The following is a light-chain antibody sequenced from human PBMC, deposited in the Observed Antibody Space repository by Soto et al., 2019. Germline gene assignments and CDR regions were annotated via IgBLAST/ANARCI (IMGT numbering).Light chain of an antibody. CDR3: QQYNSWPPT. J-gene: IGKJ1*01. V-gene: IGKV3-15*01. CDR1: QSVSID. Sequence: IVMTQSPATLSVSPGERTTLSCRASQSVSIDLAWYQQKPGQAPRLLIYGPSSRATGVPARFSSSGSGTQFTLTISSLQSEDFAVYYCQQYNSWPPTFGQGTKVEIE. CDR2: GPS.